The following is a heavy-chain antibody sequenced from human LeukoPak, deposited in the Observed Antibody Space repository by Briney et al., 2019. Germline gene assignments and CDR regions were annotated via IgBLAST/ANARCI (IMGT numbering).Heavy chain of an antibody. CDR3: ARDSLFLDVYGMDV. V-gene: IGHV1-2*04. J-gene: IGHJ6*02. D-gene: IGHD3-3*02. Sequence: GASVKVSCKASGYTFTGYYMHWVRQAPGQGLEWMGWINPNSGGTNYAQKFQGWVTMTRVTSISTAYMELSRLRSDDTAVYYCARDSLFLDVYGMDVWGQGTTVTVSS. CDR1: GYTFTGYY. CDR2: INPNSGGT.